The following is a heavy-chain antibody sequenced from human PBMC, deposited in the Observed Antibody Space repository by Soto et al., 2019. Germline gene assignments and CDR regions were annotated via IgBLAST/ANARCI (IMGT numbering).Heavy chain of an antibody. J-gene: IGHJ6*02. CDR3: ANAKGRSNFYDSGLDV. D-gene: IGHD3-22*01. V-gene: IGHV3-23*01. CDR1: GFTLGSYC. Sequence: EVQLLESGGGLVQPGGSLRLSCAASGFTLGSYCMTWVRQAPWKGLECVSGITAATGTTYYADSVKGRFTISRDLSTNTLFLQMNSLRAADSAVYYCANAKGRSNFYDSGLDVWGQGTTVTVSS. CDR2: ITAATGTT.